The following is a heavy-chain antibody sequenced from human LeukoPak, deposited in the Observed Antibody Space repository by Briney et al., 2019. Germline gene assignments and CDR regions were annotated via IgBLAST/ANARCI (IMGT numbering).Heavy chain of an antibody. CDR2: ISSSGNT. Sequence: GGSLRLSCAASGFTFSRTAMTWVRQTPGKGLDWVSSISSSGNTYYADSVKGRFTISRDNSKNMLYLQMNSLRAEDTAVYYCVKGRISEDGLDFWGQGTLVTVSS. CDR3: VKGRISEDGLDF. J-gene: IGHJ4*02. CDR1: GFTFSRTA. D-gene: IGHD6-13*01. V-gene: IGHV3-23*01.